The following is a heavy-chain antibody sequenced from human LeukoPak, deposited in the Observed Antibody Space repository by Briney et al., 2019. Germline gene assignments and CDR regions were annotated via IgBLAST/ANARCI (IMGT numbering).Heavy chain of an antibody. CDR2: IIPIFGTA. V-gene: IGHV1-69*13. J-gene: IGHJ4*02. CDR1: GGTFSSYA. D-gene: IGHD3-22*01. CDR3: ARSPRTPTIDYDSSCYYSSFDY. Sequence: ASVKVSCKASGGTFSSYAISWVRQAPGQGLEWMGGIIPIFGTANYAQKFQGRVTITADESTSTAYMELSSLRSEDTAVYYCARSPRTPTIDYDSSCYYSSFDYWGQGTLVTVSS.